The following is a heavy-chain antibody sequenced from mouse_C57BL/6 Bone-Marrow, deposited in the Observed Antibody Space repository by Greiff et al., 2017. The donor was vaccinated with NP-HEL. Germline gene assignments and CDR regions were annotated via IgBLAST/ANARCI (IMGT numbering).Heavy chain of an antibody. V-gene: IGHV5-9*01. CDR1: GFTFSSYT. Sequence: DVMLVESGGGLVKPGGSLKLSCAASGFTFSSYTMSWVRQTPEKRLEWVATISGGGGNTYYPDSVKGRFTISRDNAKNTLYLQMSSLRSEDTALYYCAKGGDGYYFDYWGQGTTLTVSS. D-gene: IGHD2-3*01. CDR3: AKGGDGYYFDY. CDR2: ISGGGGNT. J-gene: IGHJ2*01.